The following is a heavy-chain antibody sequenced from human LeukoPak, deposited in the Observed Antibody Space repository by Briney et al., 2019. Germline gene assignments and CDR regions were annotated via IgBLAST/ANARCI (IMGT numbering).Heavy chain of an antibody. CDR3: ARHAPLTMIVTDAFDI. CDR1: GGSISSSSYF. CDR2: VHYSGST. Sequence: SETLSLTCSVSGGSISSSSYFWGWIRQPPGKGLEWIASVHYSGSTYYNPSLKSRVTISVDTSKNQFSLKLSSVTAADTAVYYCARHAPLTMIVTDAFDIWGQGTMVTVSS. J-gene: IGHJ3*02. V-gene: IGHV4-39*01. D-gene: IGHD3-22*01.